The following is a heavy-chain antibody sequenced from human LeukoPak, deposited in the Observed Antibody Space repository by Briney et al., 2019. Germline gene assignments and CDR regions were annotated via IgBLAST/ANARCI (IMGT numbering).Heavy chain of an antibody. CDR1: GFTFSSYS. D-gene: IGHD3-10*01. V-gene: IGHV3-7*03. CDR3: ARVGYYGSGSIYYYYMDV. Sequence: PGGSLRLSCAASGFTFSSYSMSWVRQAPGKGLEWVATIKPDGRDTYYVDSVKGRFTISRDNAKNSLYLQMNSLRAEDTALYHCARVGYYGSGSIYYYYMDVWGKGTTVTISS. J-gene: IGHJ6*03. CDR2: IKPDGRDT.